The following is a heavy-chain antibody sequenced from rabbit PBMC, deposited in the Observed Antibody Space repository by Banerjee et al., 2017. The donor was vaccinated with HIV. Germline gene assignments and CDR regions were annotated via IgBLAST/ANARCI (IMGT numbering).Heavy chain of an antibody. CDR1: RFPFSDKAV. J-gene: IGHJ4*01. CDR3: ATDLNAITVNYRKVNL. D-gene: IGHD6-1*01. Sequence: QEQLVESGGGLVQPEGSLTLTCTASRFPFSDKAVMCWVRQAPGKGLQWIACINAVTGKAVYASWAKGRFTFSKTSSTTVTLQMTSLTVADTATYFCATDLNAITVNYRKVNLWGQGTLVTVS. V-gene: IGHV1S45*01. CDR2: INAVTGKA.